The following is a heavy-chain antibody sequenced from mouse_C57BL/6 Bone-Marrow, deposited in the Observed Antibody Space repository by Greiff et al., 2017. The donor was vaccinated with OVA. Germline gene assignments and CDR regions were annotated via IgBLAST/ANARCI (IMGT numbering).Heavy chain of an antibody. V-gene: IGHV1-69*01. CDR1: GYTFTSYW. J-gene: IGHJ3*01. CDR2: IDPSDSYT. CDR3: ASRAY. Sequence: QVQLQQPGAELLMPGASVKLSCKASGYTFTSYWMHWVKQRPGQGLEWIGEIDPSDSYTNYNQKFKGKSTLTVDKSSSTAYMQLSSLTSEDSAVYYCASRAYWGQGTLVTVSA.